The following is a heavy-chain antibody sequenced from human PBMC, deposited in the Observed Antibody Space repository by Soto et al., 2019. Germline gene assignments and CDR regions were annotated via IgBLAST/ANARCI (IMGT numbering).Heavy chain of an antibody. D-gene: IGHD3-16*01. V-gene: IGHV4-39*01. CDR1: GGSISSSSYY. J-gene: IGHJ1*01. CDR2: IYYSGST. CDR3: AKDPVFGGVVAPIHSWCLDD. Sequence: SETLSLTCTVSGGSISSSSYYWGWIRQPPGKGLEWIGSIYYSGSTYYNPSLKSRVTISVDTSKNQFSLKLSSVTAADTAVYYCAKDPVFGGVVAPIHSWCLDDWGQGTXVTGSS.